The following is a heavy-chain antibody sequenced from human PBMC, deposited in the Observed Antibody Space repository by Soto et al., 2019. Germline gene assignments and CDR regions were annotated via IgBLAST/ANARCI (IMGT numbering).Heavy chain of an antibody. Sequence: SETLSLTCTVSGGSMRNYFWTWIRQPPGKGLKWIGYIHYSGTTSFFPSYNPSLRSRVTISEDTSKNQFSLKLLSVTTADTAVYFCAAGEASSRNLAPYYLDFWGQGALVTVSS. D-gene: IGHD6-13*01. CDR1: GGSMRNYF. J-gene: IGHJ4*02. CDR2: IHYSGTT. V-gene: IGHV4-59*01. CDR3: AAGEASSRNLAPYYLDF.